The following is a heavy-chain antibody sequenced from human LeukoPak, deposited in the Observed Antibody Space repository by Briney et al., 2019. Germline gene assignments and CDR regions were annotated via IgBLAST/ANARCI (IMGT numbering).Heavy chain of an antibody. J-gene: IGHJ6*03. Sequence: PGGSLRLSCAASGFTVSSNYMSWVRQAPGKGLEWVSVIYSGGSTYYADSVKGRFTISRDNSKNTLYPQMNSLRAEDTAVYYCAGGSSGWFPLGYMDVWGKGTTVTVSS. V-gene: IGHV3-53*01. CDR2: IYSGGST. CDR3: AGGSSGWFPLGYMDV. D-gene: IGHD6-19*01. CDR1: GFTVSSNY.